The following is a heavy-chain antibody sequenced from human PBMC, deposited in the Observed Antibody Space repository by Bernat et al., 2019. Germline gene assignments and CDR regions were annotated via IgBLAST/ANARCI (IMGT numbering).Heavy chain of an antibody. CDR3: ARDYGDYVVGWYFDL. CDR2: IIPILGIA. D-gene: IGHD4-17*01. Sequence: QVQLVQSGAEVKKPGSSVKVSCKASGGTFSSYAISWVRQAPGQGLEWMGRIIPILGIANYAQKFQGRVTITADKSTSTAYMELSSLRSEDTAVYYCARDYGDYVVGWYFDLWGRGTLVTVSS. CDR1: GGTFSSYA. J-gene: IGHJ2*01. V-gene: IGHV1-69*04.